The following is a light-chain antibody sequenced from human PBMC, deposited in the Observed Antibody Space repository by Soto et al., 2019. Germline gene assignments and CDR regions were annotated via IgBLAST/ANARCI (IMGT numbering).Light chain of an antibody. J-gene: IGKJ1*01. V-gene: IGKV3-15*01. CDR3: QRYNNWPPLA. Sequence: EIVMTQSPATLSVSPGERATLSCRASQSVSSNLAWYQQKPGQAPRLLIYGASTRATGIPARFSGSGSGTEFTLTISSLQSEDFAVYYRQRYNNWPPLAFGQGTKVDIK. CDR1: QSVSSN. CDR2: GAS.